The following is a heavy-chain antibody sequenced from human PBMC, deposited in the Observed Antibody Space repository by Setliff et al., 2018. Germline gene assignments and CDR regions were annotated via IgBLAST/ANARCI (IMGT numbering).Heavy chain of an antibody. CDR1: GGSISSSSYY. Sequence: SETLSLTCTVSGGSISSSSYYWGWIRQPPGKGLEWIGSIYYRGSTYYNPSLKSRVTISIDTSKNQFSLKLSSVTAADTAVHCCARDLYDYVWGTYRYHDAFDIWGQGTMVTVSS. CDR2: IYYRGST. CDR3: ARDLYDYVWGTYRYHDAFDI. J-gene: IGHJ3*02. V-gene: IGHV4-39*07. D-gene: IGHD3-16*02.